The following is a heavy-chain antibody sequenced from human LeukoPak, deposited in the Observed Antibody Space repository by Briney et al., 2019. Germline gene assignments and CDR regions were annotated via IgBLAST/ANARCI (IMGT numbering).Heavy chain of an antibody. D-gene: IGHD2/OR15-2a*01. CDR3: AREANTAFDY. CDR2: INYEGTST. J-gene: IGHJ4*02. Sequence: QPGGSLRLSCVASGFTFGSYWMHWVRQAPGKGPVWVSRINYEGTSTTHADSVKGRFTVSRDNGKKTVSLQINSLRPDDTAVYYCAREANTAFDYWGQGTLVTVSS. V-gene: IGHV3-74*01. CDR1: GFTFGSYW.